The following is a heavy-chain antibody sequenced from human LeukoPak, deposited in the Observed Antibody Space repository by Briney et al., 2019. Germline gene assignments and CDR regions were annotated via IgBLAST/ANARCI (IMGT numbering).Heavy chain of an antibody. V-gene: IGHV4-38-2*02. CDR3: ARTEESGYSYGYFGYYYYMDV. J-gene: IGHJ6*03. CDR1: GYSIGIGYY. CDR2: IYHSGAT. D-gene: IGHD5-18*01. Sequence: SETLSLTCTVSGYSIGIGYYWGWIRQTPGKGLEWIGSIYHSGATYYNPSLKSRVTISVDTSKNQFSLKLSSVTAADTAVYYCARTEESGYSYGYFGYYYYMDVWGKGTTVTVSS.